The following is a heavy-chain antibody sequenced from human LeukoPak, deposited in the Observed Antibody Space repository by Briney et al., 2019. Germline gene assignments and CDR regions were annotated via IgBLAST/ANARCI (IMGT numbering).Heavy chain of an antibody. J-gene: IGHJ3*01. CDR2: IVVGGGNT. Sequence: SVTVSFKASGFTFTCPAVQWVRQARGQRLEWIGWIVVGGGNTNYAQKFQERVTITRDMSTSTVYMELSSLRSEDTAVYYCAAEGRPTVVTFRKGAVDLWGQGTMVTVSS. V-gene: IGHV1-58*01. D-gene: IGHD4-23*01. CDR1: GFTFTCPA. CDR3: AAEGRPTVVTFRKGAVDL.